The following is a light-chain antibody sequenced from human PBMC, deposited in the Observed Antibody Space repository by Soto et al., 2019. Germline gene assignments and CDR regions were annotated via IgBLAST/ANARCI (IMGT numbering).Light chain of an antibody. CDR2: TVS. CDR3: QQGKTFPFT. V-gene: IGKV1-12*01. J-gene: IGKJ3*01. CDR1: HGVSGW. Sequence: IQMTQSPSSVSASVGDTVTLSCQTSHGVSGWLAWYQQKPGKAPTLLIYTVSNLQSEVPSRFSGSGSGTDFSLTITNLQPEDFATYFCQQGKTFPFTFGPGTKVEVK.